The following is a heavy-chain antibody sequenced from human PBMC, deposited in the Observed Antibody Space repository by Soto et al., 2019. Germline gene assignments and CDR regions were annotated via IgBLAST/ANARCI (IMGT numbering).Heavy chain of an antibody. J-gene: IGHJ4*02. CDR2: ISSSGSTI. V-gene: IGHV3-48*02. D-gene: IGHD4-17*01. CDR3: ARVYGGYGGSQQGYIDH. Sequence: PGGSLRLACAASGFTFTTYSVNWVRQAPGKGLEWVSYISSSGSTIYYADSVKGRFTLSRDNAKDSLYLQMNSLRDDDTAVYYYARVYGGYGGSQQGYIDHWGQGTQVTVSS. CDR1: GFTFTTYS.